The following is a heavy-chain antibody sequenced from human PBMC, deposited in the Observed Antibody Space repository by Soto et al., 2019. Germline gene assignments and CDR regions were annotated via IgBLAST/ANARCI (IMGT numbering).Heavy chain of an antibody. D-gene: IGHD2-2*01. Sequence: QAGGSLRLSCVASGFAFKTYGMSWVRQAPGQGLEWVSAINAGGRSAFYADSVKGRFIISRDNSKNTLFLQMNSLRAKDTAVYYCAKDRGCSSATCYQADWGQGTLVTVSS. J-gene: IGHJ4*02. CDR3: AKDRGCSSATCYQAD. CDR1: GFAFKTYG. V-gene: IGHV3-23*01. CDR2: INAGGRSA.